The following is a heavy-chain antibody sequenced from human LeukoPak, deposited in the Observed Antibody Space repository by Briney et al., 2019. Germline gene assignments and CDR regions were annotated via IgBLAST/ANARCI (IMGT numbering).Heavy chain of an antibody. CDR2: IYITGNT. Sequence: SETLSLTCTVSGGSISSYYWSWIRQPAGRGLEWIGRIYITGNTMYNPSLESRVRMSIDTSKNQVSLTVKPVTAADTAVYYCARGGTLFTFFDSWGQGTLVTVSS. CDR3: ARGGTLFTFFDS. J-gene: IGHJ4*02. CDR1: GGSISSYY. V-gene: IGHV4-4*07.